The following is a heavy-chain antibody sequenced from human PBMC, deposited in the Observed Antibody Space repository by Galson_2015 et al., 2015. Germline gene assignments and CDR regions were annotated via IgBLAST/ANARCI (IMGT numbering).Heavy chain of an antibody. Sequence: SVKVSCKASGGTFNSYAFNWVRRAPGQGLEWMGGIVPVLGSTTYAQKFQGRITITADRSTTTPFLELRSLRPEDTAVYFCATSEGTRWSFDSWGQGALVTVSS. J-gene: IGHJ4*02. CDR1: GGTFNSYA. CDR3: ATSEGTRWSFDS. CDR2: IVPVLGST. D-gene: IGHD2-15*01. V-gene: IGHV1-69*06.